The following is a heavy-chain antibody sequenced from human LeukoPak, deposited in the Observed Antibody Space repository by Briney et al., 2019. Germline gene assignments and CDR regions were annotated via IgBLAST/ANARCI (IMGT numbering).Heavy chain of an antibody. Sequence: GGSLRLSCAASGLIVSRHYMSWVRQAPGKGLEWVSVLYTDVTTYYSDSVKGRFTISRDDSKNTLYLQMNSLRAEDTAMYYCAKDLSGTYNYFVYWGQGTLVTVSS. J-gene: IGHJ4*02. CDR2: LYTDVTT. D-gene: IGHD1-26*01. CDR3: AKDLSGTYNYFVY. V-gene: IGHV3-53*01. CDR1: GLIVSRHY.